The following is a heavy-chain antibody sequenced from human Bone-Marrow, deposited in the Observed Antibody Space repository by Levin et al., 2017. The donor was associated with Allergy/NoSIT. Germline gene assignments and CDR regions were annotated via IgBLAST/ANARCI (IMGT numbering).Heavy chain of an antibody. Sequence: PSETLSLTCAASGFMFSSYGIHWVRQAPGKGLDWVAVISSDGSNKYYADSVKGRFTISRDNVKNTVYLQMNSLRADDTAVYSCAKDSYYDSSGSLDYWGQGTLVTVSS. V-gene: IGHV3-30*18. CDR1: GFMFSSYG. CDR3: AKDSYYDSSGSLDY. CDR2: ISSDGSNK. D-gene: IGHD3-22*01. J-gene: IGHJ4*02.